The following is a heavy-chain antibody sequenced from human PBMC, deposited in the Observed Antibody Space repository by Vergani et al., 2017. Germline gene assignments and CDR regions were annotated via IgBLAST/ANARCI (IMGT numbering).Heavy chain of an antibody. J-gene: IGHJ4*02. D-gene: IGHD1-1*01. CDR3: ARHTTYTDS. CDR1: EYSFGNYW. V-gene: IGHV5-51*01. CDR2: IYPADSDT. Sequence: EVELVQSCPAMRKQGESLKISCKGSEYSFGNYWVGWLRQMRGKGLEWMGIIYPADSDTRYSPSFQGQVTIPADKSISTAFLQWESLKTSVTALYYCARHTTYTDSWGQGTLVTVSS.